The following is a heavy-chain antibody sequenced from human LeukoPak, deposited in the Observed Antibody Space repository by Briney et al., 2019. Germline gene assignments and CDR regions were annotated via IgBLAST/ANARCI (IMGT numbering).Heavy chain of an antibody. D-gene: IGHD4-17*01. J-gene: IGHJ6*02. Sequence: SETLSLTCDVSGGSINSGGYSWTWIRQPPGKGLEWIGHMFHGGSTYFNPSLKSRVTISVDRSKNQFSLNLSSVTAADTAVYYCARASDYGDHGGHYYYYGVDVWGQGTTVTVSS. CDR3: ARASDYGDHGGHYYYYGVDV. CDR2: MFHGGST. V-gene: IGHV4-30-2*01. CDR1: GGSINSGGYS.